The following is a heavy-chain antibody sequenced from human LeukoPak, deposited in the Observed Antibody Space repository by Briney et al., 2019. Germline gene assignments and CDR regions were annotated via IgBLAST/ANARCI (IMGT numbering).Heavy chain of an antibody. J-gene: IGHJ4*02. CDR2: IGGSGDST. D-gene: IGHD6-19*01. CDR3: AKVRAPSGWFNSDY. CDR1: GFTFSNYV. V-gene: IGHV3-23*01. Sequence: GGSLRLSCAASGFTFSNYVMNWVRQAPGKGLEWVSGIGGSGDSTYYADSVKGRFTISRDNSKNTLFLQMNSLRAEDTAAYYCAKVRAPSGWFNSDYWGQGTLVTVSS.